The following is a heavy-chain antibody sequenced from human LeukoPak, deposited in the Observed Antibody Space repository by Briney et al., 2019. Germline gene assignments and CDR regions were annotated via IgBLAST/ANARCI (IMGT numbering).Heavy chain of an antibody. J-gene: IGHJ6*02. V-gene: IGHV3-21*04. CDR1: GFTFSSYS. CDR3: ARSTTPEEYYYYYGMDV. D-gene: IGHD1-7*01. CDR2: ISSSSSYI. Sequence: GGSLRLSCAASGFTFSSYSMNWVRQAPGKGLEWVSSISSSSSYIYYADSVKGRFTISRDNAKNSLYLQMNSLRAEDTAVYYCARSTTPEEYYYYYGMDVWGQGTTVTVPS.